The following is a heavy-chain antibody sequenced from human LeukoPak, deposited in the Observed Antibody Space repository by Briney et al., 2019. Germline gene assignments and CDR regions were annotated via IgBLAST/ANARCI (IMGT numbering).Heavy chain of an antibody. D-gene: IGHD1-26*01. V-gene: IGHV3-7*01. CDR2: IKGDGSEK. CDR1: GFTFSSYL. Sequence: GGSLRLSCAASGFTFSSYLMSWVRQAPGKGLEWVASIKGDGSEKTYVDSVKGRFTISRDNAKNSLSLQMNSLRAEDTAVYYCASRRVGNNYWGQGILVTVSS. J-gene: IGHJ4*02. CDR3: ASRRVGNNY.